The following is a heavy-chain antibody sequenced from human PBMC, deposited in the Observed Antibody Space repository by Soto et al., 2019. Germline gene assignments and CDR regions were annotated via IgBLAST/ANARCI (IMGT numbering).Heavy chain of an antibody. J-gene: IGHJ5*02. CDR2: IYATGTT. Sequence: SETLSLTCTVSGASISGYYWSWIRKSAGKGLEWIGRIYATGTTDYNPSLKSRVMMSVDTSKKQFSLRLRSVTAADTAVYYCVRDGTKTLRDWFDPWCQGISVTVSS. CDR1: GASISGYY. D-gene: IGHD1-1*01. V-gene: IGHV4-4*07. CDR3: VRDGTKTLRDWFDP.